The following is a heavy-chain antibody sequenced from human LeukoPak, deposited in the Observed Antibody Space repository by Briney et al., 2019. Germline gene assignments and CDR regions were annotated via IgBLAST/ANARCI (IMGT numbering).Heavy chain of an antibody. CDR2: FRGGGEST. CDR1: GFTFNNYA. Sequence: GGSLRLSCAASGFTFNNYAMNWVRQAPGKGVEWFSSFRGGGESTYYADSAKGRFTISRDNSQNTLYLQMNSLRAEDTAVYYCARDYADYVGYFFFDYWGQGTLVTVSS. CDR3: ARDYADYVGYFFFDY. J-gene: IGHJ4*02. V-gene: IGHV3-23*01. D-gene: IGHD4-17*01.